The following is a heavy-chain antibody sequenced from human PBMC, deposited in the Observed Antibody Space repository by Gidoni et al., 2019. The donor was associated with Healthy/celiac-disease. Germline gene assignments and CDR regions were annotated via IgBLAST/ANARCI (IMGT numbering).Heavy chain of an antibody. CDR1: SFTFSSYG. CDR2: ISYDGSNK. Sequence: QVQLVESGGGVVHPGRSLRLSCAASSFTFSSYGMHWVRQAPGKGLEWVAVISYDGSNKYYADSVKGRFTISRDNSKNTLYLQMNSLRAEDTAVYYCAKSSGSYLGWFDPWGQGTLVTVSS. CDR3: AKSSGSYLGWFDP. D-gene: IGHD1-26*01. J-gene: IGHJ5*02. V-gene: IGHV3-30*18.